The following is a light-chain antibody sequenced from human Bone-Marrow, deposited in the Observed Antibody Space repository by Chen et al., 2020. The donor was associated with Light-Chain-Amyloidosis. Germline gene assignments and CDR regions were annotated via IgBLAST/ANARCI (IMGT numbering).Light chain of an antibody. J-gene: IGLJ1*01. CDR2: EDD. V-gene: IGLV2-14*02. CDR3: SSYGTTYV. CDR1: NNDVGNYNF. Sequence: HSALTQPASVSGSPGQPIIISCTETNNDVGNYNFVSWYQQQPGKAPRLVIYEDDKRPSEVPSRFSASKSGNTASLTISGLQPEDEADYYCSSYGTTYVFGSGTTVTVL.